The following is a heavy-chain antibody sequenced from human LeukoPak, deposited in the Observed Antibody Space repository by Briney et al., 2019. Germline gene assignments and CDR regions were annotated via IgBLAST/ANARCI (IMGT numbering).Heavy chain of an antibody. CDR1: GFTFSSYA. Sequence: GGSLRLSCAASGFTFSSYAMSWVRQAPGKGLEWVSAISGSGGSTYYADSVKGRFTISRDNSKNTLYLQMNSLRAEDTAVYYCAKAGDYGRDYYYGMDVWGQGTTVTVSS. V-gene: IGHV3-23*01. CDR2: ISGSGGST. CDR3: AKAGDYGRDYYYGMDV. J-gene: IGHJ6*02. D-gene: IGHD4-17*01.